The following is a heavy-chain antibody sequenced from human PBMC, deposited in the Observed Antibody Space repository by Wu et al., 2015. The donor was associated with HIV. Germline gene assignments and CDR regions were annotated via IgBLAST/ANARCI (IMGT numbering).Heavy chain of an antibody. Sequence: QVQLVQSGAEVKKPGAPVKVSCKASGYTFTGYYMHWVRQAPGQGLEWMGWINPNSGGTNYAQKFQGRVTMTRDTSISTAYMELSRLRSDDTAVYYCARASLGAYSSSWYFFGYWGQGTLVTVSS. CDR1: GYTFTGYY. V-gene: IGHV1-2*02. CDR3: ARASLGAYSSSWYFFGY. CDR2: INPNSGGT. J-gene: IGHJ4*02. D-gene: IGHD6-13*01.